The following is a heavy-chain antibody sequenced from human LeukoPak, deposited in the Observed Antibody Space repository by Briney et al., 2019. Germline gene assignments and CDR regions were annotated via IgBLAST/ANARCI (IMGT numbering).Heavy chain of an antibody. V-gene: IGHV4-4*07. CDR2: IYTSGST. J-gene: IGHJ3*02. D-gene: IGHD4-17*01. Sequence: SETLSLTCTVSSGSISGYYWTWIRQPAGKGLEWIGRIYTSGSTNYNPSLKSRVTISVDTSKNQFSLKLSSVTAADTAVYYCARTIGYGDYGDAFDIWGQGTMVTVSS. CDR1: SGSISGYY. CDR3: ARTIGYGDYGDAFDI.